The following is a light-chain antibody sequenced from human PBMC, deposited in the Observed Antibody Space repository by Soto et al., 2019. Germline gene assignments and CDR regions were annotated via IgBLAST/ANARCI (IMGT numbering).Light chain of an antibody. V-gene: IGLV2-23*01. CDR3: CLYVGATTDV. J-gene: IGLJ1*01. CDR2: EGH. CDR1: SGYVGTYSL. Sequence: QSVLAQPASVPGSPGQSITISCTGASGYVGTYSLVSWYQQHPGKAPKVVIYEGHKRPSGVPDRFSGSTSVNTASLTISGLQTDDEADYYCCLYVGATTDVFGTGTKGTVL.